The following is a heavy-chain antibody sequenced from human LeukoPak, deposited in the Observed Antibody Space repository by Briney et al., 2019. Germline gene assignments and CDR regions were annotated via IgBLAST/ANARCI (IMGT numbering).Heavy chain of an antibody. CDR2: INNVGSHI. J-gene: IGHJ4*02. Sequence: GGPLRLSCAASGFTLSSSAMNWVRQAPGKGLEWVSSINNVGSHIYYAGSVKGRFTISRDNTKNSLYLQMNSLRAEDTAVYYCSRDPTYYLRYGYFDYWGQGALVTVSS. V-gene: IGHV3-21*01. D-gene: IGHD1-26*01. CDR3: SRDPTYYLRYGYFDY. CDR1: GFTLSSSA.